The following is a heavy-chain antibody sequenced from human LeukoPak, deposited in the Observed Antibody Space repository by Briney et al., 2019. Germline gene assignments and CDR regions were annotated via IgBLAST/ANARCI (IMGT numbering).Heavy chain of an antibody. J-gene: IGHJ6*03. D-gene: IGHD2-15*01. V-gene: IGHV3-74*01. CDR1: GFTFSSYW. CDR3: AREDGGFCSGGSCYARDYYYMDV. Sequence: GGSLRLSCAASGFTFSSYWMHWVRQAPGKGLVWVSRINSDGSSTSYADSVKGRFTISRDNAKNTLYLQMNSLRAEDTAVYYCAREDGGFCSGGSCYARDYYYMDVWGKGTTVTISS. CDR2: INSDGSST.